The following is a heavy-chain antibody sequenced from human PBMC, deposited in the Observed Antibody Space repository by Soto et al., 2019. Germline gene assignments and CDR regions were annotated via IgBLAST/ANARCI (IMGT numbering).Heavy chain of an antibody. CDR2: IYPGDSDT. V-gene: IGHV5-51*01. Sequence: GESLKISCKGSGYSFTSYWIAWVRQMPGKGLERMGIIYPGDSDTRYRPSFQGQVTISADKSISTAYLQWSSLQASDTAVYYCARSSGHEYYFDYWGQGTLVTVSS. J-gene: IGHJ4*02. D-gene: IGHD6-19*01. CDR1: GYSFTSYW. CDR3: ARSSGHEYYFDY.